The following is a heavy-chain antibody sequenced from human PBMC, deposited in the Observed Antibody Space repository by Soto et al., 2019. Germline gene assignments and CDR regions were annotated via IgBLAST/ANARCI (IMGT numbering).Heavy chain of an antibody. CDR1: GYTFTSYG. CDR2: ISAYNGNI. V-gene: IGHV1-18*01. D-gene: IGHD6-19*01. Sequence: QVQLVQSGAEVKKPGASVKVSCKASGYTFTSYGISWVRQAPGQGLEWMGWISAYNGNIKYAQKLQGRVTMTTDTATRTAYMELRSLRSGDTAVYYCARDLAVGLVDYWGQGTLVTVSS. CDR3: ARDLAVGLVDY. J-gene: IGHJ4*02.